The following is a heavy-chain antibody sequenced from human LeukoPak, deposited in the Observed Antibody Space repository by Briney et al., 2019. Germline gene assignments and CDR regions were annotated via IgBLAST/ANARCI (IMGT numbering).Heavy chain of an antibody. Sequence: SETLSLTCTVSGGSISSGDYYWSWIRQPPGKGLEWIGYIHYSGSTYDNPSLKSRVTISIDASTNQFSLKLSSVTAADTAIYYCARGDFYDISGYSDYWGQGTLVTVSS. CDR3: ARGDFYDISGYSDY. CDR2: IHYSGST. J-gene: IGHJ4*02. D-gene: IGHD3-22*01. V-gene: IGHV4-30-4*01. CDR1: GGSISSGDYY.